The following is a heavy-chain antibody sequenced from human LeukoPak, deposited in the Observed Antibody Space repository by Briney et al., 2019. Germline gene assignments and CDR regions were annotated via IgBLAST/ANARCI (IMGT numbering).Heavy chain of an antibody. Sequence: SETLSLTCTVSGGSISSGDYYWSWIRQPPGKGLEWIGYIYYSGSSSYNPSLKRRVTISVDTSKNQFSLKLSSVTAADTAVYYCARDSSMIWDAFDIWGQGTMVTVSS. V-gene: IGHV4-30-4*08. CDR1: GGSISSGDYY. CDR3: ARDSSMIWDAFDI. CDR2: IYYSGSS. D-gene: IGHD3/OR15-3a*01. J-gene: IGHJ3*02.